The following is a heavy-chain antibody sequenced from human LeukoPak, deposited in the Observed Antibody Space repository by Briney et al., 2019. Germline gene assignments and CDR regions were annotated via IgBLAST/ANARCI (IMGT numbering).Heavy chain of an antibody. CDR3: AREGGALDY. V-gene: IGHV3-23*01. Sequence: GGSLRHSCAASGFTSSNYAMSWVRQGPGKGLEWVSVISGSGGSTYYADSVKGRFTISRDNSKNTQYLQMNSLRAEDTAVYYCAREGGALDYWGQGTLVTVSS. CDR2: ISGSGGST. D-gene: IGHD1-26*01. CDR1: GFTSSNYA. J-gene: IGHJ4*02.